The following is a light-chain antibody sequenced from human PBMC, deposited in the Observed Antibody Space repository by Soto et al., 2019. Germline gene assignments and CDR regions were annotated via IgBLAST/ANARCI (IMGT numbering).Light chain of an antibody. V-gene: IGLV8-61*01. Sequence: QTVVTQEPSFSVSPGGTVTLTCGLSSGSVSTSYYPSWYQQTPVQAPRTLIYSTNTRSSGVADRFSGSILGNKAALTITGAQSDDESDYYCVLYMGSGIWVVGGGTKVTVL. CDR2: STN. J-gene: IGLJ3*02. CDR1: SGSVSTSYY. CDR3: VLYMGSGIWV.